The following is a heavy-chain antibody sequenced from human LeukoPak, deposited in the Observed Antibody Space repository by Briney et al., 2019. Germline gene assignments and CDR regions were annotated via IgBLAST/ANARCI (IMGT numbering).Heavy chain of an antibody. J-gene: IGHJ4*02. CDR3: ASTPFYDYVWGSYRYRGLFDN. D-gene: IGHD3-16*02. Sequence: GGSLRLSCAASGFTFSTYAMSWVRQAPGRGLEWVSGICGSGGCTYYADSVKGRFTISRNNSKNTLYLQMNSLRVEDTAVYYCASTPFYDYVWGSYRYRGLFDNWGQGTLVSVSS. CDR2: ICGSGGCT. CDR1: GFTFSTYA. V-gene: IGHV3-23*01.